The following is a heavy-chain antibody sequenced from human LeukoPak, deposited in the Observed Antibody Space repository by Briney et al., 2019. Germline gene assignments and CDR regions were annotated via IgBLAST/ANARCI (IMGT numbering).Heavy chain of an antibody. V-gene: IGHV4-39*02. D-gene: IGHD3-3*01. J-gene: IGHJ4*02. Sequence: SETLSLTCTVSGGSISSSSYYWGWIRQPPGKGLEWIGSIYYSRSTYYNPSLKSRVTISVDTSKNQFSLKLSSVTAADTAVYYCARDLLPQRESYYDFWSGYTIWGQGTLVTVSS. CDR3: ARDLLPQRESYYDFWSGYTI. CDR1: GGSISSSSYY. CDR2: IYYSRST.